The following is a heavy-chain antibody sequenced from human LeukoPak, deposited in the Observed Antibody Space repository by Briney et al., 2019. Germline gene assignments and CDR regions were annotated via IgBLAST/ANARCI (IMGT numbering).Heavy chain of an antibody. CDR2: INPNSGGT. CDR3: ARDLELAPHNLDY. Sequence: ASVKVSCKASGYTFTGYYMHWVRQAPGQGPQWMGWINPNSGGTNYAQKFQGRVTMTRDTSIGTAYMELSRLRSDDTAVYYCARDLELAPHNLDYWGQGTLVTVSS. D-gene: IGHD1-7*01. J-gene: IGHJ4*02. CDR1: GYTFTGYY. V-gene: IGHV1-2*02.